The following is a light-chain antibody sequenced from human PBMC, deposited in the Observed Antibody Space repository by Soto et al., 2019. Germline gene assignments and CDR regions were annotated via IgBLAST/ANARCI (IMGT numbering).Light chain of an antibody. V-gene: IGLV2-14*01. CDR2: EFT. Sequence: LTHPASVSGSPGQSITISCTGTSTDIGXXNYVSWSQQHPGKAPKLLIYEFTNRTSGVSNGFSGSKSGKKASLPISGLQSDDAANCSCNPHTALSNTVFRPGTKGTV. J-gene: IGLJ1*01. CDR1: STDIGXXNY. CDR3: NPHTALSNTV.